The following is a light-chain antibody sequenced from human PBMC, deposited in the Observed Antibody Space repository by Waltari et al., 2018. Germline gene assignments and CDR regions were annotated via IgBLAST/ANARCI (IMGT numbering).Light chain of an antibody. Sequence: EIMLTQSPGTRSLSPGERATLSCRASQNINKYLAWYQHKPGQAPRLLIYDASSRATGIPDRFSGSGSGTDFSLTISRLEPEDFAVYYCQKYGSLPATFGQGTKVEIK. CDR2: DAS. CDR3: QKYGSLPAT. V-gene: IGKV3-20*01. CDR1: QNINKY. J-gene: IGKJ1*01.